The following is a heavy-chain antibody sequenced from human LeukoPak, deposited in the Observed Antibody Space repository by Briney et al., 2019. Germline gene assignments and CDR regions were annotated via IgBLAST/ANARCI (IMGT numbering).Heavy chain of an antibody. CDR2: ISGGGST. Sequence: GGSLRLSCAASGFTFSNYAMTWVRQAPGKGLEWVSAISGGGSTYYADSVKGRFTISRDNSKNTLYLQMNSLRAEDTAVYYCATPPGNILTGYQYYYYGMDVWGQGTTVTVSS. CDR1: GFTFSNYA. V-gene: IGHV3-23*01. D-gene: IGHD3-9*01. CDR3: ATPPGNILTGYQYYYYGMDV. J-gene: IGHJ6*02.